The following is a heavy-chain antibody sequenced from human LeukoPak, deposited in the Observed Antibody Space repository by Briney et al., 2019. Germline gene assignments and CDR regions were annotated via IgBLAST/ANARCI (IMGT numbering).Heavy chain of an antibody. CDR2: ISWNSGSI. Sequence: PGGSLRLSCAASGFTFDDYAMHWVRQAPGKGLEWVSGISWNSGSIGYADSVKGRFTISRDNAKNSLYLQMNSLRAEDTAVYYCARDSYKGYMDVWGKGTTVTVSS. V-gene: IGHV3-9*01. CDR1: GFTFDDYA. D-gene: IGHD5-24*01. CDR3: ARDSYKGYMDV. J-gene: IGHJ6*03.